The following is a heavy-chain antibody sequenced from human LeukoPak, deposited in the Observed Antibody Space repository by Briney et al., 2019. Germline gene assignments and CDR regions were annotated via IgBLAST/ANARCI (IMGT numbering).Heavy chain of an antibody. V-gene: IGHV1-2*02. CDR2: INLNSGGT. CDR3: ARDRTVTVYYYYYMDV. Sequence: ASVKVSCKASGYTFTGYYMHWVRQAPGQGLEWMGWINLNSGGTNYAQKFQGRVTMTRDTSISTAYMELSRLRSDDTAVYYCARDRTVTVYYYYYMDVWGKGTTVTVSS. D-gene: IGHD4-17*01. CDR1: GYTFTGYY. J-gene: IGHJ6*03.